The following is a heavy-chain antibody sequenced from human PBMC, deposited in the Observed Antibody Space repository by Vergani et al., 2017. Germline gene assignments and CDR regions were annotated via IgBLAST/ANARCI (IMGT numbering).Heavy chain of an antibody. D-gene: IGHD1-7*01. J-gene: IGHJ4*02. CDR1: GFTFSDYY. V-gene: IGHV3-11*04. Sequence: QVQLVESGGGLVKPGGSLRLSCAASGFTFSDYYMSWIRQAPGKGLECISYISSSGSTTYYADSVKGRFTISRDNAKNSLFLQLNSLRAEDTAVYYCARRRITGTTGVDYWGQGTLVTVSS. CDR2: ISSSGSTT. CDR3: ARRRITGTTGVDY.